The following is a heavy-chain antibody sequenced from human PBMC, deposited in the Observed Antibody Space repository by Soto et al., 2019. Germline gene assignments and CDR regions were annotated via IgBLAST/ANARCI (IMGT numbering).Heavy chain of an antibody. V-gene: IGHV4-30-4*01. Sequence: QVQLQESGPGLVKPSQTLSLTCTVSGGSISSGDYYWSWIRQPPGKGLEWIGYIYYSGSTYYNPSLRSRVTISVDTSKNQFSLKLSSVTAADTAVYYCARADRWSYYGGDAFDIWGQGTMVTVSS. D-gene: IGHD1-26*01. CDR3: ARADRWSYYGGDAFDI. CDR1: GGSISSGDYY. CDR2: IYYSGST. J-gene: IGHJ3*02.